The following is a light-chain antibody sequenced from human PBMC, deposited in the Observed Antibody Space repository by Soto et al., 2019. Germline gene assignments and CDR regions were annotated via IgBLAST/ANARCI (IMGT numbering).Light chain of an antibody. CDR2: DVS. CDR1: SSDVGGYNY. J-gene: IGLJ1*01. V-gene: IGLV2-14*01. Sequence: QSVLTQPASVSGSPGQSITISCTGTSSDVGGYNYVSWYQQHPGKAPKLMIYDVSNRPSGVSNRFPGSKSGNTASLTISGLQAEDEADYYCSSYTSSSPDVFGTGTKVTVL. CDR3: SSYTSSSPDV.